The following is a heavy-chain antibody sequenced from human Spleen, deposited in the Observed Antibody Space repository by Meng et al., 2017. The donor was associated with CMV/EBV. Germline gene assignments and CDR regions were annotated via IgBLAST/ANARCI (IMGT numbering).Heavy chain of an antibody. J-gene: IGHJ4*02. V-gene: IGHV4-39*01. CDR2: VYYSGTT. D-gene: IGHD1-1*01. CDR3: VRTGYTGHYPL. Sequence: QVQLQESGPGLVTPSXXLSLPCTVSGGPISSSGHYWGWIRQTPGKGLEWIGSVYYSGTTYYNPSLKSRVTVSVDTSKNQFSLKLTSVTAADTAVYYCVRTGYTGHYPLWGQGTLVTVSS. CDR1: GGPISSSGHY.